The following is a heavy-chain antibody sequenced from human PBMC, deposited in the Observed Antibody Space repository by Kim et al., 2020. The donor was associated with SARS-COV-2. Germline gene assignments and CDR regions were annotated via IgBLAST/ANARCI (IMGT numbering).Heavy chain of an antibody. J-gene: IGHJ5*02. CDR2: T. V-gene: IGHV3-23*01. CDR3: ATRKGLGWFDP. Sequence: TDYADAVKGRFTISRDNSKNTLYLQMNSLRAEDTAVYYCATRKGLGWFDPWGQGTLVTVSS.